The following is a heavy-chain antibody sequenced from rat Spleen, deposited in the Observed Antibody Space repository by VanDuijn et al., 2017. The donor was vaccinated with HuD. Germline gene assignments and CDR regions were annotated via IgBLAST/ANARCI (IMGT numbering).Heavy chain of an antibody. D-gene: IGHD1-12*01. CDR3: ARGYYVAFAY. CDR2: INSAGST. V-gene: IGHV3-3*01. J-gene: IGHJ3*01. CDR1: GYSITSSLR. Sequence: EVQLQESGPGLVKPSQSLSLTCSVIGYSITSSLRWNWIRKFPGNKLEWMGYINSAGSTVYNPSLKSRISITRDTSKNQFFLQVDSVTTEDTATYYCARGYYVAFAYWGQGTLVTLSS.